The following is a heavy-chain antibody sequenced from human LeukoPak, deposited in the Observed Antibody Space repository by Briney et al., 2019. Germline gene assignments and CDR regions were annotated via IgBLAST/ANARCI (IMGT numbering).Heavy chain of an antibody. D-gene: IGHD3-22*01. V-gene: IGHV1-8*01. Sequence: ASVKVSCKASGYTFTSYDINWVRQATGQGLEWMGWMNPNGGNTGYAQKFQGRVTMTRNTSISTAYMELSSLRSEDTAVYYCARMYYYDSSGYYFAFDIWGQGTMVTVSS. CDR1: GYTFTSYD. J-gene: IGHJ3*02. CDR2: MNPNGGNT. CDR3: ARMYYYDSSGYYFAFDI.